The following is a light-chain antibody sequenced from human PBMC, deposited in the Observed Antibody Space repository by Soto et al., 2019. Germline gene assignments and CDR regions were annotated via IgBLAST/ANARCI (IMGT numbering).Light chain of an antibody. V-gene: IGKV1-5*01. CDR3: QQFNSYPIT. CDR2: DAS. Sequence: DIQTTQSPSTLSASVGDRVTITCRASQSISSWLAWYQQKPGKAPKLLIYDASSWESGVPSRFSGSGSGTEFTLTISSLQPEDFATYYCQQFNSYPITFGQGTRLEIK. J-gene: IGKJ5*01. CDR1: QSISSW.